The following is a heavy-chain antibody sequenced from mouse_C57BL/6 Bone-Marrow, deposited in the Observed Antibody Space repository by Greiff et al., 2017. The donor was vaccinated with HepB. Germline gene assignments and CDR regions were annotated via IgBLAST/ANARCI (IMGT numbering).Heavy chain of an antibody. Sequence: QVQLKQPGAELVKPGASVKMSCKASGYTFTSYWITWVKQRPGQGLEWIGDIYPGSGSTNYNEKFKSKATLTVDTTSSTAYMQLSSLTSEDSAVYYSAYDSNDYWYFDVWGTGTTVTVSS. CDR3: AYDSNDYWYFDV. V-gene: IGHV1-55*01. D-gene: IGHD2-5*01. CDR1: GYTFTSYW. J-gene: IGHJ1*03. CDR2: IYPGSGST.